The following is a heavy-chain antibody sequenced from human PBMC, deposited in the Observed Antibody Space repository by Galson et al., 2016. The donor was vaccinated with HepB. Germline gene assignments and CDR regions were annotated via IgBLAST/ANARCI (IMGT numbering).Heavy chain of an antibody. CDR1: GFTVSSNY. V-gene: IGHV3-53*01. Sequence: SLRLSCAVSGFTVSSNYMSWVRQAPGKGLEWISVIYSDGSPYYADSVKGRFTISRDNSKNTLYLHMNSPRAEDTAVYYCARIYGDYFSSWGQGTLVTVFS. J-gene: IGHJ4*02. CDR2: IYSDGSP. D-gene: IGHD4-17*01. CDR3: ARIYGDYFSS.